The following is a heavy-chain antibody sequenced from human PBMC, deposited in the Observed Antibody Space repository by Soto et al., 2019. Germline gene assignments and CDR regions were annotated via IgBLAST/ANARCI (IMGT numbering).Heavy chain of an antibody. Sequence: LSLTCTVSGGSISSSSYYWGWIRQPPGKGLEWIGSIYYSGSTYYNPSLKSRVTISVDTSKNQFSLKLSSVTAADTAVYYCARIVGATRKVWFDPWGQGTLVTVSS. J-gene: IGHJ5*02. CDR2: IYYSGST. CDR3: ARIVGATRKVWFDP. D-gene: IGHD1-26*01. V-gene: IGHV4-39*01. CDR1: GGSISSSSYY.